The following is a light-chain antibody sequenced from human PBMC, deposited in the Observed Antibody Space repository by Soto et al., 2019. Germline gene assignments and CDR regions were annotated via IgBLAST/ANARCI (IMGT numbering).Light chain of an antibody. CDR2: EGS. CDR1: SSDVGNYNL. V-gene: IGLV2-23*03. J-gene: IGLJ2*01. Sequence: QSALTQPASVSGSPGQSITISCTGTSSDVGNYNLVSWYQQHPGKAPKLMIYEGSKRRSGVSNRFSGSKSGNTASLTISRLQAEDEADYYCCSYAGSTTFRVLFGGGTKLTVL. CDR3: CSYAGSTTFRVL.